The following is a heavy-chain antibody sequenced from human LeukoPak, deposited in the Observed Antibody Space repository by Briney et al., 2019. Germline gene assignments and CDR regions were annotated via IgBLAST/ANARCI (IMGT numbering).Heavy chain of an antibody. J-gene: IGHJ3*02. D-gene: IGHD3-10*01. CDR3: ARVATGSFEAFDI. CDR2: IRYDGSNK. V-gene: IGHV3-30*02. Sequence: AGGSLRLSCAASGFTFSSYGMHWVRQAPGKGLEWVAFIRYDGSNKYYADSVKGRFTISRDNSKNTLYLQMNSLRAEDTAVYYCARVATGSFEAFDIWGQGTMVTVSS. CDR1: GFTFSSYG.